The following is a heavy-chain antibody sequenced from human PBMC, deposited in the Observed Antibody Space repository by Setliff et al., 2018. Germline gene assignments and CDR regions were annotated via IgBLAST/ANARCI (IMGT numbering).Heavy chain of an antibody. CDR3: AREGVETRSSTDYRYYMDV. J-gene: IGHJ6*03. D-gene: IGHD1-1*01. V-gene: IGHV1-18*01. CDR1: GYSFINYG. CDR2: NSV. Sequence: ASVKVSCKTSGYSFINYGINWVRQAPGQGLEWMGWNSVYARKFQGRVTMTVDTPTSTAYMELRSLRSEDTAMYYCAREGVETRSSTDYRYYMDVWGKGTTVTVSS.